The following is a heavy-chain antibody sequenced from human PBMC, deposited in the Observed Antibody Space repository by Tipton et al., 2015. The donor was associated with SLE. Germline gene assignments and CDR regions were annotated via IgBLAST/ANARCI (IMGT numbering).Heavy chain of an antibody. CDR2: IYPGDSDT. CDR3: ARHSGYDSSGLYDY. CDR1: GYSFITYW. J-gene: IGHJ4*02. Sequence: QLVQSGAEVKKPGESLKISCKGSGYSFITYWVGWVRQMPGKGLEWMGIIYPGDSDTRYSPPFQGQVIISADKSLSTAYLQWSSLKASDSAMYYCARHSGYDSSGLYDYWGQGTLVTVSS. D-gene: IGHD3-22*01. V-gene: IGHV5-51*01.